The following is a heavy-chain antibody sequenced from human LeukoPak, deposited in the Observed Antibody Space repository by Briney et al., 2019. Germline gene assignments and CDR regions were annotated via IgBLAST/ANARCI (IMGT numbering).Heavy chain of an antibody. CDR2: FDPEDGET. Sequence: ASVKVSCKVSGYTLTELSMHWVRQAPGKGLEWMGGFDPEDGETIYAQKFQGRVTMTEDTSTDTAYMELSSLGSEDTAVYYCATWWAPSSGLYYMDVWGKGTTVTVSS. CDR1: GYTLTELS. D-gene: IGHD3-22*01. J-gene: IGHJ6*03. CDR3: ATWWAPSSGLYYMDV. V-gene: IGHV1-24*01.